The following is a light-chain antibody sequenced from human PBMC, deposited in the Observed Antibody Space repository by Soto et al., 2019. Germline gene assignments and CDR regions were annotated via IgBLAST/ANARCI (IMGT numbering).Light chain of an antibody. CDR3: QQYNSYSGT. CDR2: KAS. J-gene: IGKJ1*01. V-gene: IGKV1-5*03. CDR1: QSISSW. Sequence: DIQMTQSPSTLSASVGDRVTTTCRASQSISSWLAWYQQKPGKAPNLLIYKASSLQSGVPSRFSGSGSGTEFTLTISSLQPDDFATYYCQQYNSYSGTFGQGTKVEIK.